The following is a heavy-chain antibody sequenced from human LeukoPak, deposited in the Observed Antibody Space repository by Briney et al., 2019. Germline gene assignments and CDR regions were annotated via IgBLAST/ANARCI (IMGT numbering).Heavy chain of an antibody. CDR3: AKDQFRGSSTSCYGY. D-gene: IGHD2-2*01. Sequence: GGSLRLSCAASGFTSSSHGMHWVRQAPGKGLEWVAVISYDGSNKYYADSVKGRFTISRDNSKNTLYLQMNSLRAEDTAVYYCAKDQFRGSSTSCYGYWGQGTLVTVSS. J-gene: IGHJ4*02. CDR1: GFTSSSHG. V-gene: IGHV3-30*18. CDR2: ISYDGSNK.